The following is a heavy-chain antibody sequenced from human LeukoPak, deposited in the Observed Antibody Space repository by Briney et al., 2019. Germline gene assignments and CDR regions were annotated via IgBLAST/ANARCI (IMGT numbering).Heavy chain of an antibody. V-gene: IGHV4-39*07. J-gene: IGHJ4*02. CDR2: VYYSGST. Sequence: SETLSLTCTVSGGSISSSIYYWGWIRQPPGKGLEWIGSVYYSGSTNYNPSLKSRVTISVDTSKNQFSLKLSSVTAADTAVYYCARYSGYYLSYFDYWGQGTLVTVSS. CDR1: GGSISSSIYY. CDR3: ARYSGYYLSYFDY. D-gene: IGHD3-22*01.